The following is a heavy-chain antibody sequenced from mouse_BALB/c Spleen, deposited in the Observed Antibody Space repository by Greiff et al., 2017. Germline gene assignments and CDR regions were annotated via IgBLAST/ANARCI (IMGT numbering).Heavy chain of an antibody. D-gene: IGHD1-1*01. CDR2: ISSGGSYT. CDR1: GFTFSSYG. Sequence: EVQLEESGGDLVKPGGSLKLSCEASGFTFSSYGMSWVRQTPDKRLEWVATISSGGSYTYYTDSVKGRFTISSDNAKNTLDLQMSSLHSEYTAMYYCARQEGTVVAEGYYTMDYWGQGTSGTVSS. J-gene: IGHJ4*01. V-gene: IGHV5-6*01. CDR3: ARQEGTVVAEGYYTMDY.